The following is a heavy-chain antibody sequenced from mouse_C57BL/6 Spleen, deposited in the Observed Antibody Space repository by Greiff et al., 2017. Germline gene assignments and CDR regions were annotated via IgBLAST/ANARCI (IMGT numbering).Heavy chain of an antibody. CDR3: ARDGGTTVVDYFDD. Sequence: EVQLVESGGGLVKPGGSLKLSCAASGFTFSSYAMSWVRQTPEKRLEWVATISDGGSYTYYPDNVKGRFTISRDNAKNNLYLQMSHLKSEDTAMYYCARDGGTTVVDYFDDWGQGTTLTVAS. V-gene: IGHV5-4*01. J-gene: IGHJ2*01. D-gene: IGHD1-1*01. CDR1: GFTFSSYA. CDR2: ISDGGSYT.